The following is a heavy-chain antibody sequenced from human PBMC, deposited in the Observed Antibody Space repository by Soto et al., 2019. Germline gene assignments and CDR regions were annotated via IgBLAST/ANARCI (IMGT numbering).Heavy chain of an antibody. CDR2: IYYSGST. Sequence: SETLSLTCTVSGGSTSSYYWSWIRQPPGKGLEWIGYIYYSGSTNYNPSLKSRVTISVDTSKNQFSLKLSSVTAADTAVYYCARIKGAIFRVVHQFDPWGQGTLVSVSS. D-gene: IGHD3-3*01. J-gene: IGHJ5*02. CDR1: GGSTSSYY. CDR3: ARIKGAIFRVVHQFDP. V-gene: IGHV4-59*01.